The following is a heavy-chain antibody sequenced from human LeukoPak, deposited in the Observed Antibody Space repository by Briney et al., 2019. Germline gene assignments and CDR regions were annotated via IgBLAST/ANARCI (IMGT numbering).Heavy chain of an antibody. CDR2: IKQDGSG. Sequence: PGGSLRLSCAASGFTFSNYWMSWVRQAPGKGLEWVANIKQDGSGNYMDSVKGRFTISRDNAKNSLYLQMNSLRVDDTAVYYCARGSYWGGDYWGQGTLVTVSS. D-gene: IGHD7-27*01. CDR1: GFTFSNYW. J-gene: IGHJ4*02. CDR3: ARGSYWGGDY. V-gene: IGHV3-7*01.